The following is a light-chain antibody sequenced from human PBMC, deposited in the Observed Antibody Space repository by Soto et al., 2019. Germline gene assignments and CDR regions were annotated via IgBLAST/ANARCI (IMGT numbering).Light chain of an antibody. V-gene: IGKV1-5*01. CDR2: DAS. CDR3: HSRA. Sequence: IQITRTPSTFSASVGDDVTITCRASQTISRWLAWYQQKPGRAPKLLIYDASTLESGVPSRFSGSGSETEFTLTIRRLQPDDFATYFCHSRAFGQGTRLEIK. J-gene: IGKJ5*01. CDR1: QTISRW.